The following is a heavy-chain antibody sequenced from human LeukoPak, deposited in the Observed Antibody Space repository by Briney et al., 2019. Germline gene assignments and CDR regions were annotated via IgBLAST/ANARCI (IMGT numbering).Heavy chain of an antibody. D-gene: IGHD2-2*01. J-gene: IGHJ6*02. CDR2: ISSSSSYI. CDR3: ARVRLKGYCSSTSCPRVSYYHYGMDV. CDR1: GFTFGSYS. Sequence: GGSLRLSCAASGFTFGSYSMNWVRQAPGKGLEWVSSISSSSSYIYYADSVKGRFTISRDNAKNSLYLQMNSLRAEDTAVYYCARVRLKGYCSSTSCPRVSYYHYGMDVWGQGTTVTVSS. V-gene: IGHV3-21*01.